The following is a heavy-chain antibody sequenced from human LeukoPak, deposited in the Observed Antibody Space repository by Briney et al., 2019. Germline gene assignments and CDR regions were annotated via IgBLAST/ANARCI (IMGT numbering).Heavy chain of an antibody. CDR1: GYTFTSYA. CDR3: ARGARGYFDY. Sequence: GESLKISCKASGYTFTSYAMHWVRQAPGQRLEWMGWINAGNGNTKYSQKFQGRVTITRDTSASTAYMELSSLRSEDTAVYYCARGARGYFDYWGQGTLVTVSS. V-gene: IGHV1-3*01. CDR2: INAGNGNT. J-gene: IGHJ4*02.